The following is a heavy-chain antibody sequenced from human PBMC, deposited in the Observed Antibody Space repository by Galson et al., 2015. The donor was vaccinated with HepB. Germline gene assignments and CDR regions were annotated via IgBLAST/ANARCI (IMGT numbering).Heavy chain of an antibody. D-gene: IGHD3-16*02. Sequence: SVKVSCKASGYTFTSYYMHWVRQAPGQGLEWMGIINPSGGSTSYAQKFQGRVTMTRDTSTSKVYMELSSLRSEDTAVYYCARAVEDYVWGSYRERYFDLWGRGTLVTVSS. CDR3: ARAVEDYVWGSYRERYFDL. CDR1: GYTFTSYY. V-gene: IGHV1-46*03. CDR2: INPSGGST. J-gene: IGHJ2*01.